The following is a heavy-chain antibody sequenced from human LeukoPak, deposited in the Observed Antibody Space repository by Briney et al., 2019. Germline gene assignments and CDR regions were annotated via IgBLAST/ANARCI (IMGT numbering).Heavy chain of an antibody. V-gene: IGHV3-7*01. J-gene: IGHJ4*02. D-gene: IGHD6-19*01. CDR3: ARDSAGTSY. Sequence: GGSLRLSCAASGSTFSSYWMSWVRQAPGKGLEWVANVKQDGSEKYYVDSVKGRFTISRDNAKNSLYLQMNSLRAEDTAVYYCARDSAGTSYWGQGTLVTVSS. CDR1: GSTFSSYW. CDR2: VKQDGSEK.